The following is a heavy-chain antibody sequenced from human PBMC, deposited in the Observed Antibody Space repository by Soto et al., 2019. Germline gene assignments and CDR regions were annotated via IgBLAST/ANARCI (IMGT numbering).Heavy chain of an antibody. J-gene: IGHJ5*02. D-gene: IGHD3-3*01. CDR1: GYTFTSYG. CDR2: ISAYNGNT. V-gene: IGHV1-18*01. CDR3: ARVLGRDYDFWSGFGWFDP. Sequence: ASVKVSCKASGYTFTSYGISWVRQAPGQGLEWMGWISAYNGNTNYAQKLQGRVTMTTDTSTSTAYMELRSLRSDDTAVYYCARVLGRDYDFWSGFGWFDPWGQGTLVTV.